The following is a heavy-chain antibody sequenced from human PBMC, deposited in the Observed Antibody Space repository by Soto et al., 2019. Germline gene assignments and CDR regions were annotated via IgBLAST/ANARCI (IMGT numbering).Heavy chain of an antibody. J-gene: IGHJ4*02. Sequence: GGSLRLSCAASGFTFSSYGMHWVRQAPGKGLEWVAVISYDGSNKYYADSVKGRFTISRDNSKNTLYLQMNSLRAEGTAVYYCAKDSSGWSQPYYYDSSGYQGDYFDYWGQGTLVTVSS. CDR1: GFTFSSYG. CDR2: ISYDGSNK. CDR3: AKDSSGWSQPYYYDSSGYQGDYFDY. D-gene: IGHD3-22*01. V-gene: IGHV3-30*18.